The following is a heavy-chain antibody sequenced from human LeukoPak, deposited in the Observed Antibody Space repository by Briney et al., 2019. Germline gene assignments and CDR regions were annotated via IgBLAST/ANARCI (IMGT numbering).Heavy chain of an antibody. CDR2: IYYSGST. V-gene: IGHV4-59*01. CDR3: GRNYYDSSGYFWVDY. Sequence: SETLSLTCTVSGGSISSYYWSWIRQPPGKGLEWIGYIYYSGSTNYNPSLKSRLTISVDTSKNQFSLKLSSVTAADTAVYYCGRNYYDSSGYFWVDYWGQGTLVTVSS. CDR1: GGSISSYY. J-gene: IGHJ4*02. D-gene: IGHD3-22*01.